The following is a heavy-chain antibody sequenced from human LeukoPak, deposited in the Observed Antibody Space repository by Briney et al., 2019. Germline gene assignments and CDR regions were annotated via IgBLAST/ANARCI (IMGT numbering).Heavy chain of an antibody. CDR3: ARHLSSGRLDY. V-gene: IGHV5-10-1*01. Sequence: PGESLRISCKGSGYSFTSYWISLVRQMPGEGLEWMGSIDPSDSYTNFSPSFQGHVTISADKSISTAFLQWSSLKASDTAMYYCARHLSSGRLDYWGQGTLVTVSS. CDR2: IDPSDSYT. D-gene: IGHD6-19*01. J-gene: IGHJ4*02. CDR1: GYSFTSYW.